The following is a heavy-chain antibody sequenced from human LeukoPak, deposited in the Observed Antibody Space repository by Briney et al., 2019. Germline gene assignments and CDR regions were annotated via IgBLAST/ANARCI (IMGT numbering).Heavy chain of an antibody. J-gene: IGHJ4*02. CDR1: GGSISSGDYF. D-gene: IGHD3-3*01. CDR3: TRAYWIGFHFDS. Sequence: PSETLSLTCTVSGGSISSGDYFWTWIRLPPGKGLEYIGYIYYSGTTYYNPSLKSRITMSVDMSANQFSLRLTSVSAADTAVYYCTRAYWIGFHFDSWGQGILVSVSS. V-gene: IGHV4-30-4*01. CDR2: IYYSGTT.